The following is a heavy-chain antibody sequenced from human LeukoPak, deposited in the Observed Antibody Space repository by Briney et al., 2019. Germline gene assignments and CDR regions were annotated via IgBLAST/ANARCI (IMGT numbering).Heavy chain of an antibody. CDR2: INTDPRGT. CDR1: GFTFSDYW. Sequence: GGSLRLSCAASGFTFSDYWMHWVRQAPGKGLVWVSIINTDPRGTYYADSVKGRFTISRDNGKNTLYLQMNSLRAEDTAVYYCARAGAYHSDNWGQGTLVTVSS. CDR3: ARAGAYHSDN. J-gene: IGHJ4*02. D-gene: IGHD3-16*01. V-gene: IGHV3-74*01.